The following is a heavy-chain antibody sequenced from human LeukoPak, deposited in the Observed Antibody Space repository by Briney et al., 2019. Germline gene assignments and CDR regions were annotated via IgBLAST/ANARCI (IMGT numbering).Heavy chain of an antibody. CDR3: ARHVDGNYFDY. Sequence: SETLSLTCTVSGGSISSTSYYWGWIRQPPGKGLEWIGSIYYSGSTYHNPSLKSRVTLFVDPSKNQFFLKLSSVAAADMAVYYCARHVDGNYFDYWGQGTLVTVSS. CDR2: IYYSGST. D-gene: IGHD1-26*01. J-gene: IGHJ4*02. V-gene: IGHV4-39*01. CDR1: GGSISSTSYY.